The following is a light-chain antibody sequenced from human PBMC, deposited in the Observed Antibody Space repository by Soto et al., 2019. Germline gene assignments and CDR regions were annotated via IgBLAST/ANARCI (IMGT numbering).Light chain of an antibody. J-gene: IGKJ2*01. V-gene: IGKV3-15*01. CDR2: DAS. CDR1: QSVSSD. CDR3: QQWNNWPPVT. Sequence: EIVMTQSPATLSVSPGERATLSCRASQSVSSDLAWYQQKPGQPPRLLIYDASTRATGIPDRFSGSGSGTEFTLTISSLQSEDFAVYYCQQWNNWPPVTFGQGTKLEI.